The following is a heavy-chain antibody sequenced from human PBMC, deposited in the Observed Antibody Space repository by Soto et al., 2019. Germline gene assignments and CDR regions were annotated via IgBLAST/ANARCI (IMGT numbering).Heavy chain of an antibody. CDR3: ARDQSNNWSGPFDC. CDR1: GFTFSTYW. J-gene: IGHJ4*02. D-gene: IGHD1-1*01. CDR2: IKEDGSEK. V-gene: IGHV3-7*03. Sequence: EVQLVESGGGLVQPGGSLRLSCAASGFTFSTYWMNWVRHVPGKGLEWVANIKEDGSEKRYVASVKGRFTISRDNAKNSLYLQINSLRAEDPAVYYCARDQSNNWSGPFDCWGRGTLVTVSS.